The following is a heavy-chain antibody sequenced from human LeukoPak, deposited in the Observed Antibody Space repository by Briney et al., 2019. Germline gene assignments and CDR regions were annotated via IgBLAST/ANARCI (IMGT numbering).Heavy chain of an antibody. CDR2: IYTSGST. D-gene: IGHD2-2*01. V-gene: IGHV4-4*07. J-gene: IGHJ4*02. CDR1: GGSISSYY. CDR3: ARGIVVPAASGYFDY. Sequence: SETLSLTCTVSGGSISSYYWSWIRQPAGKGLEWIGRIYTSGSTNYNPSLKSRVTMSVDTSKNQFSLKLSSVTAADTAVYYCARGIVVPAASGYFDYWGQGTLVTVSS.